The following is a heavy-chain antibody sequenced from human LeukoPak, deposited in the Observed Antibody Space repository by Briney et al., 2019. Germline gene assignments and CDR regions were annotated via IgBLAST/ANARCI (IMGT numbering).Heavy chain of an antibody. J-gene: IGHJ4*02. Sequence: GGSLRLSCAASGFTFSDYYMSWIRQAPGKGLEWVSYFSSSGSTIYYADSVKGRFTISRDNAKNSLYLQMNSLRAEDTAVYYCARARSSIKDIVGYYFDYWGQGTLVTVSS. V-gene: IGHV3-11*04. D-gene: IGHD5-12*01. CDR2: FSSSGSTI. CDR3: ARARSSIKDIVGYYFDY. CDR1: GFTFSDYY.